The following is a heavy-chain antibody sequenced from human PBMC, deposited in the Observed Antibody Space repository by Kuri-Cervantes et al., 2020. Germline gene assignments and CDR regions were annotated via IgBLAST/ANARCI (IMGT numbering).Heavy chain of an antibody. CDR2: INHSGST. J-gene: IGHJ4*02. D-gene: IGHD5-24*01. V-gene: IGHV4-38-2*01. CDR3: ARSKGLQSRTDQGFDY. CDR1: DYSISSSYY. Sequence: SQTLSLTCAISDYSISSSYYWAWVRQPPGKGLEWIGEINHSGSTNYNPSLKSRVTISVDTSKNQFSLKLSSVTAADTAVYYCARSKGLQSRTDQGFDYWGQGTLVTVSS.